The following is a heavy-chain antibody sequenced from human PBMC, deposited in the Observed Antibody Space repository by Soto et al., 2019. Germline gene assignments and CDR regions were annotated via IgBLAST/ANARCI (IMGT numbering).Heavy chain of an antibody. CDR3: ARDLPYSSSWYHYYYGMDV. CDR2: ISYDGSNK. V-gene: IGHV3-30-3*01. CDR1: GFTFSSYA. Sequence: GGSLRLSCAASGFTFSSYAMHWVRQAPGKGLEWVAVISYDGSNKYYADSVKGRFTISRDNSKNTLYLQMNSLRAEDTAVYYCARDLPYSSSWYHYYYGMDVWGQGTTVTVSS. J-gene: IGHJ6*02. D-gene: IGHD6-13*01.